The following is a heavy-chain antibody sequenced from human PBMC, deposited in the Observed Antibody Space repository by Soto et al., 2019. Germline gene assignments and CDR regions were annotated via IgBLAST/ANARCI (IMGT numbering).Heavy chain of an antibody. CDR2: IYYSGST. Sequence: TLSLTCTVSGGSISSGDYYWSWIRQPPGKGLEWIGYIYYSGSTYYNPSLKSRVTISVDTSKNQFSLKLSSVTAADTAVYYCARDHALPYYDFWSGYYRNYYGMDVWGQGTTVTVSS. CDR3: ARDHALPYYDFWSGYYRNYYGMDV. V-gene: IGHV4-30-4*01. CDR1: GGSISSGDYY. D-gene: IGHD3-3*01. J-gene: IGHJ6*02.